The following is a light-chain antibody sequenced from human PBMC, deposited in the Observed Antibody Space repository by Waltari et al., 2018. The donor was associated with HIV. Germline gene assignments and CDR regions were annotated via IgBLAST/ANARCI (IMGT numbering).Light chain of an antibody. CDR3: SSYTSSSTYV. CDR1: SSDVGYCKY. Sequence: QSALTQPASVSGSPGQSITISCTGTSSDVGYCKYVSWYQQHPGKAPKLMIYEVTYRPSGVSNRFSGSKSGNTASLTISGLQAEDEADYYCSSYTSSSTYVFGTGTKVTVL. V-gene: IGLV2-14*01. J-gene: IGLJ1*01. CDR2: EVT.